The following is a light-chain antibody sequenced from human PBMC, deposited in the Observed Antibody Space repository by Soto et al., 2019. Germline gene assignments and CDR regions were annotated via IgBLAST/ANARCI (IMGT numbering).Light chain of an antibody. J-gene: IGLJ3*02. CDR3: SSYSSSSTRG. CDR1: SSDVGGYNY. V-gene: IGLV2-14*01. Sequence: QSVLTQPASVSGSPGQSITISCTGTSSDVGGYNYVSWYQQHPGKAPKLMIYEVSNRPSGVSNRFSGSKSANTASLTIYGLQAEGESDYYCSSYSSSSTRGFGGGTKLTVL. CDR2: EVS.